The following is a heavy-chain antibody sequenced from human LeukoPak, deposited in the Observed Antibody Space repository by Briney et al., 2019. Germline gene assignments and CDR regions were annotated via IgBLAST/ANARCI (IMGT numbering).Heavy chain of an antibody. V-gene: IGHV3-23*01. Sequence: PGGSLRLSCAASGFTFSSYAMSWVRQAPGKGLEWVSAISTSGGSKDYADSVKGRFTISRDNSNNTLYLQMNSLRAEDTAVYYCAKHAKFFYDSSGYLDYWGQGTLVTVSS. CDR3: AKHAKFFYDSSGYLDY. CDR1: GFTFSSYA. J-gene: IGHJ4*02. D-gene: IGHD3-22*01. CDR2: ISTSGGSK.